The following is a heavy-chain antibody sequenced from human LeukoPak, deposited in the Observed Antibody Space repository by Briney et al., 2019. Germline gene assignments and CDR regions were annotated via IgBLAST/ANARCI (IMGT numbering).Heavy chain of an antibody. V-gene: IGHV4-30-2*01. Sequence: SETLSLTCTVSGGSISSGGYYWSWIRQPPGKGLEWIGYIYHSGSTYYNPSLKSRVTISVDRSKNQFSLKLSSVTAADTAVYYCARARSGSYPADYWGQGTLVTVSS. D-gene: IGHD1-26*01. CDR2: IYHSGST. J-gene: IGHJ4*02. CDR1: GGSISSGGYY. CDR3: ARARSGSYPADY.